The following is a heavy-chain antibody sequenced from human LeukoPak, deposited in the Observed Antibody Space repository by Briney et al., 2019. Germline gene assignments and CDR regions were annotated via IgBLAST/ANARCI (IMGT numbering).Heavy chain of an antibody. J-gene: IGHJ4*02. V-gene: IGHV4-38-2*02. CDR3: AGATWGSGYFDY. CDR2: IYHSGST. CDR1: GYSISSGYY. D-gene: IGHD7-27*01. Sequence: SETLSLTCTVSGYSISSGYYWGWIRQPPGKGLEWIGSIYHSGSTYYNPSLKSRITMSVDTSKNQFSLRLSSVTAADTAVYYCAGATWGSGYFDYWGQGTLVTVSS.